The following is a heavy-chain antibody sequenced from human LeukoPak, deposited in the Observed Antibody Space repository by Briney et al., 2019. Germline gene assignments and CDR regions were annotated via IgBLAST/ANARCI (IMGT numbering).Heavy chain of an antibody. D-gene: IGHD3-10*01. Sequence: SETLSLTCTVSGGSISSSSYYWGWIRQPPGKGLEWIGSIYYSGSTNYNPSLKSRVTISVDTSKNQFSLKLSSVTAADTAVYYCARENYGAGGPSRFDYWGQGTLVTVSS. V-gene: IGHV4-39*07. CDR2: IYYSGST. J-gene: IGHJ4*02. CDR3: ARENYGAGGPSRFDY. CDR1: GGSISSSSYY.